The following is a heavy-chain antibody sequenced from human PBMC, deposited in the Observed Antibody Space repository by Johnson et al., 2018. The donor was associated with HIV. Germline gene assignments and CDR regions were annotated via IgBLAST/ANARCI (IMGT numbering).Heavy chain of an antibody. D-gene: IGHD3-22*01. V-gene: IGHV3-30-3*01. CDR2: ISYDGSNK. CDR3: ARGGYMGGQGGMGAFDI. CDR1: GFTFSSYS. Sequence: QVQLVESGGGLVQPGRSLRLSCAASGFTFSSYSMHWVRQAPGKGLEWVTVISYDGSNKYYADSVKGRFTISRDNSKNTLYLQMNSLRAEDTAVYYCARGGYMGGQGGMGAFDIWGQGTMVTVSS. J-gene: IGHJ3*02.